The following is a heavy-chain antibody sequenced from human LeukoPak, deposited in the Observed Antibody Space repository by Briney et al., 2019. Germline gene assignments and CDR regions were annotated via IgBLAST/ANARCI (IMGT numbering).Heavy chain of an antibody. Sequence: GGSLRLSCTASGFTFSSYTMTWVRQAPGKGLKWVSTITTGDGNTYYADSVRGRFTVSRDDSKNTLYLQMNSLRAEDTAVYYCAKDGGLWVSAHWGDSWGRGTLVTVSS. CDR3: AKDGGLWVSAHWGDS. J-gene: IGHJ4*02. D-gene: IGHD7-27*01. V-gene: IGHV3-23*01. CDR2: ITTGDGNT. CDR1: GFTFSSYT.